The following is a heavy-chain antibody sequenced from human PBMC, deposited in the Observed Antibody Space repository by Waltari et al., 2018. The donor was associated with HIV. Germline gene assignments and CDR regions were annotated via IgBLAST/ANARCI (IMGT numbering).Heavy chain of an antibody. D-gene: IGHD3-22*01. CDR3: ARERVDYYDSSGYYNDAFDI. J-gene: IGHJ3*02. Sequence: EVQLVESGGGLIQPGGSLRLSCAASGFTVSSNYMSWVRQAPGKGLEWVSVIYSGGSTDYADSVKGRFTISRDNSKNTLYLQMNSLRAEDTAVYYCARERVDYYDSSGYYNDAFDIWGQGTMVTVSS. V-gene: IGHV3-53*01. CDR2: IYSGGST. CDR1: GFTVSSNY.